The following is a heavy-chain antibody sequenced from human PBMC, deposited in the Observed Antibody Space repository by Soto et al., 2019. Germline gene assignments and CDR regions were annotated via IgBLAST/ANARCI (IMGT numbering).Heavy chain of an antibody. CDR1: GDTFRTSA. V-gene: IGHV1-69*01. Sequence: QVQLVQSGSEVKKPGSSVKVSCKASGDTFRTSAINWVRQAPGQGLEWMGGIITIFATPYYAQKFQGRLTITADESTSTAYMELSSLRFEDSAVFYCASMGNKYCSGGSCYSSLVYWGQGTLVTVSS. J-gene: IGHJ4*02. D-gene: IGHD2-15*01. CDR3: ASMGNKYCSGGSCYSSLVY. CDR2: IITIFATP.